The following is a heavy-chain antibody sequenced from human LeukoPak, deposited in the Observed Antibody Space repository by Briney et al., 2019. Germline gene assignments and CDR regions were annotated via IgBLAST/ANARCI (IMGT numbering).Heavy chain of an antibody. V-gene: IGHV3-74*01. CDR2: IDSDGTST. Sequence: GGSLRLSCAASGFTFSSYWMHWVRQAPGKGLVWVSRIDSDGTSTRYADSVKGRFTISRDNAKNTLYLQMNSLRVEDTAMYYCAPEGPVFGLRGQGTLVTVSS. CDR1: GFTFSSYW. D-gene: IGHD3/OR15-3a*01. J-gene: IGHJ4*02. CDR3: APEGPVFGL.